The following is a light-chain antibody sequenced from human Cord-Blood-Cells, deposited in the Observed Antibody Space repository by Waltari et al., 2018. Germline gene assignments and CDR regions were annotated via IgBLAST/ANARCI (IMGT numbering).Light chain of an antibody. Sequence: QSALTQPASVSGSPGQSITISCTGTISDVGSYNLVSWYQQHPGKAPKLMIYEGSKRPSGVSNRFSGSKSGNTASLTISGLQAEDEADYYCCSYAGSSTPYVFGTGTKVTVL. CDR1: ISDVGSYNL. CDR2: EGS. J-gene: IGLJ1*01. CDR3: CSYAGSSTPYV. V-gene: IGLV2-23*01.